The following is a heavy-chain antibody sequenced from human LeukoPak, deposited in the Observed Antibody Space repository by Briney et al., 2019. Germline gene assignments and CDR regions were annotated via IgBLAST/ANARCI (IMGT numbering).Heavy chain of an antibody. D-gene: IGHD6-13*01. CDR1: GGTFNSYS. Sequence: VASVKVSCKASGGTFNSYSFSWVRQAPGQGLEWMGGIIPIFSTANYAQKFQGRVAITADDSTSSTYIELSSLRSEDTAVYYCARGDSMAAAASKTIYYYQHGMDVWGQGTTVIVSS. J-gene: IGHJ6*02. CDR3: ARGDSMAAAASKTIYYYQHGMDV. CDR2: IIPIFSTA. V-gene: IGHV1-69*13.